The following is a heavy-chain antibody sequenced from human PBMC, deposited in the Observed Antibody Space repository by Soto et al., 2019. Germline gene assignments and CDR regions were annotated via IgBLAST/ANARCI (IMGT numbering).Heavy chain of an antibody. CDR3: ASSITIFGVAPAWFDP. Sequence: PSETLSLTCTVSGGSISSGGYYWSWIRQHPGKGLEWIGYIYYSGSTYYNPSLKSRVTISVDTSKNQFSLKLSSVTAADTAVYYCASSITIFGVAPAWFDPWGQGTLVTVSS. V-gene: IGHV4-31*03. CDR2: IYYSGST. J-gene: IGHJ5*02. CDR1: GGSISSGGYY. D-gene: IGHD3-3*01.